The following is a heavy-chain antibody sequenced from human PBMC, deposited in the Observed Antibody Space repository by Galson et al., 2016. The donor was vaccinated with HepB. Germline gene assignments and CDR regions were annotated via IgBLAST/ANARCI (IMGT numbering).Heavy chain of an antibody. CDR2: ISFDGSNR. V-gene: IGHV3-30-3*01. CDR3: ARGEIGTTLD. J-gene: IGHJ4*02. D-gene: IGHD4-23*01. Sequence: SLRLSCAASGFTFYTFTMHWVRQSPGKGPECVAAISFDGSNRHYADSVRGRFTISRDNPRNTLYLQIDSLTTEDTAVYYCARGEIGTTLDWGQGALVTVSS. CDR1: GFTFYTFT.